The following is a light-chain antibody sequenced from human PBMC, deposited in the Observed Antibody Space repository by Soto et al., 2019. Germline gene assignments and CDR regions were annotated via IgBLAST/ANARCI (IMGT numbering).Light chain of an antibody. J-gene: IGKJ5*01. CDR1: QSVSSH. Sequence: TQSPATPSLSPGERSTLSCMASQSVSSHLAWFQQKPGQAPRLIIYDASNRATGIPARFSGTGSETDFTPTISGLQSEDSAIYFCQQYNNWPFSFGPGTRLEIK. V-gene: IGKV3D-15*01. CDR2: DAS. CDR3: QQYNNWPFS.